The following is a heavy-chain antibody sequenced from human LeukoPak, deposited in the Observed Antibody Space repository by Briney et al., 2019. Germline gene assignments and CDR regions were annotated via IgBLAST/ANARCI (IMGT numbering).Heavy chain of an antibody. J-gene: IGHJ4*02. Sequence: SQTLSLTCAISGDSVSSNSAAWNWIRQSPSRGLEWLGRTYYRSRWYYDYAVSVKSRISLNPDTSKNQFSLHLNSVTPEDTALYFCARDLDGFEHWGQGTMVTVSS. CDR1: GDSVSSNSAA. CDR2: TYYRSRWYY. V-gene: IGHV6-1*01. CDR3: ARDLDGFEH.